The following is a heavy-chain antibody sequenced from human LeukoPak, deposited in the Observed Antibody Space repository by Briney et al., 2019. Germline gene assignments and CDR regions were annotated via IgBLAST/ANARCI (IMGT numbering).Heavy chain of an antibody. Sequence: PGGALRLSCAASGFTFSSDWMSWVREAPGKGLWWGANIKQDGSEKYYVGSVKGRFTNSRDNAKNSLYLQMNSLRVDDTALYYCIKEGGRQHGYFDFWGQGTLVTVSS. CDR2: IKQDGSEK. J-gene: IGHJ4*02. CDR1: GFTFSSDW. D-gene: IGHD1-26*01. CDR3: IKEGGRQHGYFDF. V-gene: IGHV3-7*03.